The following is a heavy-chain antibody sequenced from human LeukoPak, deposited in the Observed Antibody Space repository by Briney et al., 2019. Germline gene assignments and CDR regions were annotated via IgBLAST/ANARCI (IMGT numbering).Heavy chain of an antibody. D-gene: IGHD6-6*01. CDR2: IQYSGNNK. Sequence: PGGSPRLSCAASGFTFINYGMHWVRQAPGKGLEWVAFIQYSGNNKYYADSVKGRFTISRDNSKNTLYLQMNSLRAEDTAVYYCAKLPPPGSSSSDPLDYWGQGTLVTVSS. CDR3: AKLPPPGSSSSDPLDY. CDR1: GFTFINYG. J-gene: IGHJ4*02. V-gene: IGHV3-30*02.